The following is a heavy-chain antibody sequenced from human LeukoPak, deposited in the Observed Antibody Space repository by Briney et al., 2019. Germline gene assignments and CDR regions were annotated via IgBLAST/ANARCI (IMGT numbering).Heavy chain of an antibody. CDR2: IIPIFGTA. CDR1: GGTFSSYA. V-gene: IGHV1-69*13. D-gene: IGHD3-22*01. CDR3: ARDAYYDSSGYERPFDI. J-gene: IGHJ3*02. Sequence: ASVTVSFTASGGTFSSYAISWVRQAPGQGLEWMGGIIPIFGTANYAQKFQGRVTITADESTSTAYMELSSLRSEDTAVYYCARDAYYDSSGYERPFDIWGQGTMVTVSS.